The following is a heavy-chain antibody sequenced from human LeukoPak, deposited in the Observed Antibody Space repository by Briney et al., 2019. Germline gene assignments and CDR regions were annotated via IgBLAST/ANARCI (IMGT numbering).Heavy chain of an antibody. CDR3: ASTRLRIAVAGTVFDP. V-gene: IGHV3-21*01. Sequence: GGSLRLSCAASGFTFSSYSMNWVRQAPGKGLEWVSSISTSSSYIYYADSVKGRFIIARDNAKNSLYLQMNSLRAEDTAVYYCASTRLRIAVAGTVFDPWGQGTLVTVSS. D-gene: IGHD6-19*01. J-gene: IGHJ5*02. CDR2: ISTSSSYI. CDR1: GFTFSSYS.